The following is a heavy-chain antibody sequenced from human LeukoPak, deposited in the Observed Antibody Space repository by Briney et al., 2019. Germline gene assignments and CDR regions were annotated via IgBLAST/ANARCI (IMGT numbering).Heavy chain of an antibody. CDR2: IIPILGIA. V-gene: IGHV1-69*04. Sequence: SVKVSCKASGGTFSSYAISWVRQAPGQGLEWRGRIIPILGIANYAQKFQGGVTITADKSTSAAYMELSSLRSEDTAVYYCARETYSSPYYFDYWGQGTLVTVSS. CDR1: GGTFSSYA. D-gene: IGHD6-13*01. J-gene: IGHJ4*02. CDR3: ARETYSSPYYFDY.